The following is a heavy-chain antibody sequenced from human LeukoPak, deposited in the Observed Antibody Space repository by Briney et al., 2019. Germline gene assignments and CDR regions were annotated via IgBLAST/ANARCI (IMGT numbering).Heavy chain of an antibody. D-gene: IGHD6-19*01. CDR1: GFTFSSYG. V-gene: IGHV3-33*08. CDR3: ARSDDHDSGLDY. CDR2: IWYDGSNK. Sequence: LPGGSLRLSCAASGFTFSSYGMHWVRQAPGKGLEWVAVIWYDGSNKYYADSVKGRFTISRDNSKNTLYLQMNSLRAEDTAVYYCARSDDHDSGLDYWGQGTLVTVSS. J-gene: IGHJ4*02.